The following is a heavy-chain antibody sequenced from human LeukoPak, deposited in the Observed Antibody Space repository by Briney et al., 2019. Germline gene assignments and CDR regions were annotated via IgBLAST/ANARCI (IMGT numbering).Heavy chain of an antibody. V-gene: IGHV4-59*08. CDR3: ASVRGLGVITPYLDY. D-gene: IGHD3-16*02. J-gene: IGHJ4*02. Sequence: SETLSLTCTVSGGSINSDHWSWIRQPPGKGLEWIGCISYTGSTHYNPSLKSRVTILVDTSKNHFSLKLSSVTAADTAAYYCASVRGLGVITPYLDYWGQGTLVTVSS. CDR1: GGSINSDH. CDR2: ISYTGST.